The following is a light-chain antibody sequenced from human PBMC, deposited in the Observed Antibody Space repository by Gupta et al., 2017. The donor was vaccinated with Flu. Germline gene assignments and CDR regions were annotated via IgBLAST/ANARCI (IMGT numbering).Light chain of an antibody. Sequence: QSALTQPASVSGSPGQSIAISCTGTSSDIVSYNYVSWYQQHPAKAPQLLIYDVTNRPSGVSSRFSGSKSGDTASLTXSXLQAEDXADYYCSSYTSSTTLVFGGGTKLTVL. CDR3: SSYTSSTTLV. J-gene: IGLJ2*01. V-gene: IGLV2-14*01. CDR1: SSDIVSYNY. CDR2: DVT.